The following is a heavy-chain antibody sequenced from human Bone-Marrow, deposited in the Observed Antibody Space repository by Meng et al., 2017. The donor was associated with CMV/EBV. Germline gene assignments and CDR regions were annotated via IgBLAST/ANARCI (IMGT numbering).Heavy chain of an antibody. CDR1: GFTFSSYA. V-gene: IGHV3-23*01. Sequence: GESLKISCAASGFTFSSYAMSWVRQAPGKGLEWVSAISGSGGSTYYADSVKGRFTISRDNSKNTLYLQMNSLRAEDTAVYYCANSVPAAGTGMDSWGQGTLVPVSS. J-gene: IGHJ4*02. CDR2: ISGSGGST. CDR3: ANSVPAAGTGMDS. D-gene: IGHD6-13*01.